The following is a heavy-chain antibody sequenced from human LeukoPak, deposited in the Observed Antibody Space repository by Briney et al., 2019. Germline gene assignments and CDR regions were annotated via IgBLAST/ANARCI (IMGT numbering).Heavy chain of an antibody. CDR2: IYYSGST. CDR1: GGSISSYC. J-gene: IGHJ4*02. Sequence: PSETLSLTCTVSGGSISSYCWSWIRQPPGKGLEWIGYIYYSGSTNYNPSLKSRVTISVDTSKNQFSLKLSSVTAADTAVYYCARDPYWGQGTLVTVSS. V-gene: IGHV4-59*01. CDR3: ARDPY.